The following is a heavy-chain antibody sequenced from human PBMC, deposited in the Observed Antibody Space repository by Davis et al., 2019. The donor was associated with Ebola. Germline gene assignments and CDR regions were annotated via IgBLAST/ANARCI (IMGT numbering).Heavy chain of an antibody. J-gene: IGHJ3*01. D-gene: IGHD1-26*01. Sequence: GGSLRLSCAASGFTFSGSAMHWVRQASGKGLEWVGRIRSKGHNYATAYEASVKDRFTISRDDSKNTAYLQMNGLKTEDTAVYYCTSTTRVGAPFPAFDVWGQGTMVTVSS. V-gene: IGHV3-73*01. CDR1: GFTFSGSA. CDR2: IRSKGHNYAT. CDR3: TSTTRVGAPFPAFDV.